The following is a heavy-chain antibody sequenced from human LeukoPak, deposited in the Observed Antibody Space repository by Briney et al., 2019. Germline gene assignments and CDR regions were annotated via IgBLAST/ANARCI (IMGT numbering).Heavy chain of an antibody. D-gene: IGHD2-21*02. J-gene: IGHJ5*02. V-gene: IGHV1-46*01. Sequence: ASVKVSCKASGYTFTSYYMHWVRQAPGQGLEWMRIINPSGGSTSYAQKFQGRVTMTRDTSTSTVYMELSSLRSEDTAVYYCARVYGDYNWFDPWGQGTLVTVSS. CDR3: ARVYGDYNWFDP. CDR1: GYTFTSYY. CDR2: INPSGGST.